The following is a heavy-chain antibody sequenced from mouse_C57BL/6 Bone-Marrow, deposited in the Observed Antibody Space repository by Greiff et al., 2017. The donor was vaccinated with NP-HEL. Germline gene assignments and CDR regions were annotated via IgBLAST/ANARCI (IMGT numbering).Heavy chain of an antibody. Sequence: QVQLKESGAELVRPGTSVKVSCKASGYAFTNYLIEWVKQRPGQGLEWIGVINPGSGGTNYNEKFKGKATLTADKSSSTAYMQLSRRTSEDSAVYFCARVGVTLLFDYWGQGTTLTVSS. CDR3: ARVGVTLLFDY. J-gene: IGHJ2*01. CDR2: INPGSGGT. CDR1: GYAFTNYL. D-gene: IGHD2-10*01. V-gene: IGHV1-54*01.